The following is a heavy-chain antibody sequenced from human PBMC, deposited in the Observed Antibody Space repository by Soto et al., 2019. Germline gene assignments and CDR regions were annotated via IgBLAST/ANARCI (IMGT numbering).Heavy chain of an antibody. D-gene: IGHD3-10*02. Sequence: SDTLELTCAVCGGSLSGYYWTGIRQPPGKGLEWIGEITHSGSTNYNPSLKSRVTISVDTSKNQFSLNLNSVTAADTAVYYCARSSVRGWSYWGQGTLVTVSS. V-gene: IGHV4-34*01. CDR2: ITHSGST. CDR1: GGSLSGYY. CDR3: ARSSVRGWSY. J-gene: IGHJ4*02.